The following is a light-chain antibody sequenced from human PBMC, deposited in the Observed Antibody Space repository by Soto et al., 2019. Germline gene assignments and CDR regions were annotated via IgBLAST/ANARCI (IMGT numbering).Light chain of an antibody. CDR3: QQYDGAPLT. V-gene: IGKV3-20*01. CDR1: QTLSINS. J-gene: IGKJ3*01. CDR2: AAP. Sequence: EIVLTQSPDTLSLSPGERATLFCRASQTLSINSLAWYQQKPGQAPRLLIYAAPTRHTGIPDRFNGSGSGTDFALTINRLEPEDFAVYFCQQYDGAPLTFGPGTKVDVK.